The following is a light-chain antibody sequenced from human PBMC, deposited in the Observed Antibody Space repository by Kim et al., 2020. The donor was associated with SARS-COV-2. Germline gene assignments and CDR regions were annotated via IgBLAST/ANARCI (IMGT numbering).Light chain of an antibody. Sequence: QLVLTQSSSASASLGSSVKLTCTLSSGHSNYFIAWHQQQPGKAPRFLMKVEGSGSYNKGGGVPDRFSGSRSGADRYLIISNLHSEDEADYYCETLDSNIHVFGGGTQLTVL. V-gene: IGLV4-60*03. CDR2: VEGSGSY. CDR3: ETLDSNIHV. J-gene: IGLJ3*02. CDR1: SGHSNYF.